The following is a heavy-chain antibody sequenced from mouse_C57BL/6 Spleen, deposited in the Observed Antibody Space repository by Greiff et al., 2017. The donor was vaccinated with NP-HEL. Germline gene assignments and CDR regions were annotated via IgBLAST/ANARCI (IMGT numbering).Heavy chain of an antibody. Sequence: QVQLQQPGPELVKPGASVKLSCKASGYTFTNYWMHWVKQRPGQGLEWIGMIHPNSGSTNYNEKFKSKATLTVDQSSSTAYMQLSSLTSEDSAVYYCARRLYCYGSVDYWGQGTTLTVSS. J-gene: IGHJ2*01. D-gene: IGHD1-1*01. V-gene: IGHV1-64*01. CDR1: GYTFTNYW. CDR2: IHPNSGST. CDR3: ARRLYCYGSVDY.